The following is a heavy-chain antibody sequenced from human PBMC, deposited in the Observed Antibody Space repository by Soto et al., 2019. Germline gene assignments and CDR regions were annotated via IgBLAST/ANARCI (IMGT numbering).Heavy chain of an antibody. J-gene: IGHJ4*02. D-gene: IGHD5-12*01. CDR1: GGSLSGYY. CDR2: IKDGGYT. CDR3: ARGQEGVVATH. Sequence: QVQLQQWGAGLLKPSETLSLNCGVNGGSLSGYYWSWIRQPPGKGLEWIGEIKDGGYTNYSPSLKSXDTRSXXRSNNQFSLRLNSVTAADTGVYYCARGQEGVVATHWDQGALVTVSS. V-gene: IGHV4-34*01.